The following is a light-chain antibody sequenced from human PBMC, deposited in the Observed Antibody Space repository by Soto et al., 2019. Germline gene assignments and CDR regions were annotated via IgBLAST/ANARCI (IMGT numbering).Light chain of an antibody. CDR1: QTVSDNY. J-gene: IGKJ4*01. V-gene: IGKV3-20*01. Sequence: EIVLTQSSGALSLSPGERATLSCRASQTVSDNYLAWYQQKPGQAPRLLIYGASTRATGIPDRFSGSGSGTDFTLTISRLEPEDFAVYYCQQYGGSPRVSFGGGTKVEIK. CDR2: GAS. CDR3: QQYGGSPRVS.